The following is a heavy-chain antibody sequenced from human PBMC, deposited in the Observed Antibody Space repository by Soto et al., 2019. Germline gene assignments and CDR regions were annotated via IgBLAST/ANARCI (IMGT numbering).Heavy chain of an antibody. D-gene: IGHD3-3*01. CDR3: TTGRDDLLY. CDR1: GFTFDKVW. Sequence: EVQLVESVGGLVKPGGSLRLSCAVSGFTFDKVWMNWVRQAPGKGLEWVGRIKSKTDGGTTDYAEPVKGRFTISRDDSKNMLYFQMNSLKTEDTGMYFCTTGRDDLLYWGQGTLVTVSS. J-gene: IGHJ4*02. CDR2: IKSKTDGGTT. V-gene: IGHV3-15*07.